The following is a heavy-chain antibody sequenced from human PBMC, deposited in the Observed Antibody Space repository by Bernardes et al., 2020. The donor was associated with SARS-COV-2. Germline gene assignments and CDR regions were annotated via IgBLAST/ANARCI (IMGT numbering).Heavy chain of an antibody. Sequence: ASVKVSCKASGYTFTGYYIHWVRQAPGQGLEWMGWINPNTGGTKYEPNIQGRVTMTRDTSISTAYMELSRLRSDDTAVYYCARGHSTTSSFVLWLDPWGQGTLVTVSS. CDR1: GYTFTGYY. V-gene: IGHV1-2*02. J-gene: IGHJ5*02. D-gene: IGHD1-1*01. CDR2: INPNTGGT. CDR3: ARGHSTTSSFVLWLDP.